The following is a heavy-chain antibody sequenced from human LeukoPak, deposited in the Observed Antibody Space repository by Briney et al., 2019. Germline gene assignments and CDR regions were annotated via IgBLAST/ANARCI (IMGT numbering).Heavy chain of an antibody. Sequence: PGRSLRLSCAASGFTFSSYAMHWVRQAPGKGLEWVAVISYDGSNKYYADSVKGRFTISRDNSKNTLYLQVNSLRAEDTAVYYCARDYDYWGQGTLVTVSS. CDR1: GFTFSSYA. CDR2: ISYDGSNK. V-gene: IGHV3-30-3*01. J-gene: IGHJ4*02. CDR3: ARDYDY.